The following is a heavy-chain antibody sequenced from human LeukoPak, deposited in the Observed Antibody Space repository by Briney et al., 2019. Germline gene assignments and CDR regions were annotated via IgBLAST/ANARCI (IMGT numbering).Heavy chain of an antibody. V-gene: IGHV1-46*01. CDR3: ARAYSSVPNWFDP. Sequence: GASVKVSCKASGYTFTSYYIHWVRQAPGQGLEWMGVINPSGAITRYAQKFQDRVTMIRDTSTSTVYMELSSLRSEDTAVYYCARAYSSVPNWFDPWGQGTLVTVSS. D-gene: IGHD6-25*01. CDR1: GYTFTSYY. CDR2: INPSGAIT. J-gene: IGHJ5*02.